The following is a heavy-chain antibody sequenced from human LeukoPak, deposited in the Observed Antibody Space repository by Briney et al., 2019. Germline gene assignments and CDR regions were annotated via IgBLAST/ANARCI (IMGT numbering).Heavy chain of an antibody. CDR2: INWNGGST. V-gene: IGHV3-20*04. D-gene: IGHD6-6*01. J-gene: IGHJ6*03. Sequence: GGSLRLSCVASGFTFSSHGMNWVRQAPGKGLEWVSGINWNGGSTGYADSVKGRFTISRDNAKNSLYLQMNSLRAEDTALYYCARVQLVDYYYYSYMDVWGKGTTVTVSS. CDR3: ARVQLVDYYYYSYMDV. CDR1: GFTFSSHG.